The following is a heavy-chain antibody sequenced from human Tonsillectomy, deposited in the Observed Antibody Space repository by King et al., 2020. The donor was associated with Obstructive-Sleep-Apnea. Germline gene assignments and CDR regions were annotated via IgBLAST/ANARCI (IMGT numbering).Heavy chain of an antibody. CDR1: GFTFSDYY. CDR3: AREGGDCSSTSCYSFNYGMDV. CDR2: ISFSSSYT. Sequence: VQLVESGGGLVKPGGSLRLSCAASGFTFSDYYMSWIRQAPGKGLEWVSYISFSSSYTNYADSVKGRFTISSDNAKNSLYLQMNSLRAEDTAVYYCAREGGDCSSTSCYSFNYGMDVWGQGTTVTVSS. V-gene: IGHV3-11*06. D-gene: IGHD2-2*01. J-gene: IGHJ6*02.